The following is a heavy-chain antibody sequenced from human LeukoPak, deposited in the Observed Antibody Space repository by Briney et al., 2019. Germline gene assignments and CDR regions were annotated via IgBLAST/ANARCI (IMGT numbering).Heavy chain of an antibody. J-gene: IGHJ4*02. CDR2: IKKDGSEK. CDR3: ARVSQPGISAAGVFDN. V-gene: IGHV3-7*01. D-gene: IGHD6-13*01. CDR1: GFSFNTYW. Sequence: GGSLRLSCLASGFSFNTYWMSWVRQAPGKGLEWVANIKKDGSEKYYVDSVKGRFTISRDNAKSSLFLQMNNLRAEDTAVYYCARVSQPGISAAGVFDNWGQGTQVTVSS.